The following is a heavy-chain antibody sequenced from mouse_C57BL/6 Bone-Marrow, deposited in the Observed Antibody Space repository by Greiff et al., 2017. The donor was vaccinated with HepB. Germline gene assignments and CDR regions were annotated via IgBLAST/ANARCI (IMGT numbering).Heavy chain of an antibody. Sequence: QVQLKQPGAELVRPGSSVKLSCQASGYTFTSYWMHWVTQRPLQGLEWLGHLDPSDSDPHYNQQFKDKATLTVDKSSSTAYMQLSSLTSEDSAVYDCARDYYGSSYDYAMDYWGQGTSVTVSS. V-gene: IGHV1-52*01. J-gene: IGHJ4*01. CDR1: GYTFTSYW. D-gene: IGHD1-1*01. CDR2: LDPSDSDP. CDR3: ARDYYGSSYDYAMDY.